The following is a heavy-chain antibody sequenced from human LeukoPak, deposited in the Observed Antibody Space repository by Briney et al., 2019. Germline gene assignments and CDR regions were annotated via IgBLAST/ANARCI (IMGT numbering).Heavy chain of an antibody. J-gene: IGHJ4*02. CDR3: ARHAPEYYYDSSYHFDY. CDR1: GGSISSYY. CDR2: IYYSGST. V-gene: IGHV4-59*08. Sequence: SETLSLTCTVSGGSISSYYWSRIRQPPGKGLEWIGYIYYSGSTNYNPSLKSRVTISVDTSKNQFSLKLSSVTAADTAVYYCARHAPEYYYDSSYHFDYWGQGTLVTVSS. D-gene: IGHD3-22*01.